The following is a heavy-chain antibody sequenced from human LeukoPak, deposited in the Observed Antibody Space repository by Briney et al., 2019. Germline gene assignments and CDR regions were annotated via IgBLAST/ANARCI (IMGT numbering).Heavy chain of an antibody. V-gene: IGHV1-69*13. Sequence: SVKVSCTASGGTFSSYAISWVRQAPGQGLEWMGGIIPIFGTANYAQKFQGRVTITADESTSTAYMELSSLRSEDTAVYYCARDRKRSDKYYYGMDVWGQGTTVTVS. CDR3: ARDRKRSDKYYYGMDV. CDR2: IIPIFGTA. J-gene: IGHJ6*02. CDR1: GGTFSSYA.